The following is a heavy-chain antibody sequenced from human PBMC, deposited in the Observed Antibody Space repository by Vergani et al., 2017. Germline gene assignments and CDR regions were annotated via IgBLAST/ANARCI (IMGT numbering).Heavy chain of an antibody. D-gene: IGHD3-22*01. J-gene: IGHJ4*02. CDR2: IYHSGST. CDR3: ARASYDSSGYYRH. Sequence: QVQLQESGPGLVKPSGTLSLTCAVSGGSISSSNWWSWVRQPPGKGLAWIGEIYHSGSTNYNPSLKRRVTISVDKSKNQFSLKLSSVTAADTAVYYCARASYDSSGYYRHWGQGTLVTVSS. CDR1: GGSISSSNW. V-gene: IGHV4-4*02.